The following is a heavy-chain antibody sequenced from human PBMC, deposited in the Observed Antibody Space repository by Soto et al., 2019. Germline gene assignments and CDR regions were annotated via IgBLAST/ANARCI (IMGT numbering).Heavy chain of an antibody. Sequence: PGGSLRLSCAASGFTFSDYGMHWVRQAPGKGLEWVAVIWIDGTKRYYADSVKGRFTISRDNAKNTLYLQMNTLRVDDTAVYYCARDNWNSYWGQGTLVTVSS. CDR2: IWIDGTKR. D-gene: IGHD1-1*01. J-gene: IGHJ4*02. CDR1: GFTFSDYG. CDR3: ARDNWNSY. V-gene: IGHV3-33*01.